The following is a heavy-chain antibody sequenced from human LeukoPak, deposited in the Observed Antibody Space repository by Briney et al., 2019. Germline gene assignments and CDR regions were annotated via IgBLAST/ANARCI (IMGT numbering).Heavy chain of an antibody. CDR1: GGSISSGGYS. V-gene: IGHV4-30-2*01. D-gene: IGHD3-10*01. CDR2: IYHSGST. Sequence: SQTLSLTCAVSGGSISSGGYSWSWIRQPPGKGLEWIGYIYHSGSTYYNPSLKSRVTITVDRSKSQFSLKLSSVTAADTAVYYCARVLLWALAFDIWGQGTMVTVSS. CDR3: ARVLLWALAFDI. J-gene: IGHJ3*02.